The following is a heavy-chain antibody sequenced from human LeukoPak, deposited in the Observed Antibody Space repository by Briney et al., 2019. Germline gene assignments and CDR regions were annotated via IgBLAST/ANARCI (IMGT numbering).Heavy chain of an antibody. J-gene: IGHJ4*02. CDR1: GFTFSSYG. CDR3: AREGPEVLWASDYYFDY. Sequence: PGGSLRLSCAASGFTFSSYGMHWVRQAPGKGLEWVAVIWYDGSNKNYADSVKGRFTISRDNSKNTLYLQMNSLRAEDTAVYYCAREGPEVLWASDYYFDYWGQGTLVTVSS. V-gene: IGHV3-33*01. D-gene: IGHD2/OR15-2a*01. CDR2: IWYDGSNK.